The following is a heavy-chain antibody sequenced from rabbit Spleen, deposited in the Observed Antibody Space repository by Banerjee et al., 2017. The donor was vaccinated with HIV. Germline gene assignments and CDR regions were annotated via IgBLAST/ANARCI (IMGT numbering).Heavy chain of an antibody. D-gene: IGHD8-1*01. CDR2: IYEGDGST. J-gene: IGHJ6*01. CDR3: ARDSGTSFSSYGMDL. Sequence: QSLEESGGGLVQPEGSLTLTCTASGFDFSMNYYMCWVRQAPGKSPEWIACIYEGDGSTHYATWAKGRFTISKTSSTTVTLQMTSLTVADTATYFCARDSGTSFSSYGMDLWGPGTLVTVS. CDR1: GFDFSMNYY. V-gene: IGHV1S40*01.